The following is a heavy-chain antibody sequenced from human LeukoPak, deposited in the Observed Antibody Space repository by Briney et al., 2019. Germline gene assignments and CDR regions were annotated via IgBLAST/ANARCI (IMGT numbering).Heavy chain of an antibody. J-gene: IGHJ5*02. V-gene: IGHV4-59*01. D-gene: IGHD5-18*01. CDR1: GGSISGYY. CDR3: ARAPRGYSYAYWWFDP. Sequence: PSETLSLICTVSGGSISGYYWNWIRQPPGKGLEWIGYIFYSGSTNYNPSLKSRVTISVDTSKNQFSLKLSSVTAADTAVYYCARAPRGYSYAYWWFDPWGQGSLVTVSS. CDR2: IFYSGST.